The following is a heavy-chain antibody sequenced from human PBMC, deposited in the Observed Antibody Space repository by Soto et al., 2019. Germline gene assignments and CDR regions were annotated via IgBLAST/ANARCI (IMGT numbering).Heavy chain of an antibody. CDR3: ARHAQNAFDI. J-gene: IGHJ3*02. CDR1: GGSISSSSYY. CDR2: IYYSGST. Sequence: SETLSLTCTVSGGSISSSSYYWGWIRQPPGKGLEWIGSIYYSGSTYYNPSLKSRVTISVDTSENQFSLKLSSVTAADTAVYYCARHAQNAFDIWGQGTMVTVSS. V-gene: IGHV4-39*01.